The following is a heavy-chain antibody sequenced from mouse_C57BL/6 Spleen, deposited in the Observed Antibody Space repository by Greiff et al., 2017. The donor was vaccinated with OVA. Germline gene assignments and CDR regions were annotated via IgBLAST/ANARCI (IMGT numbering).Heavy chain of an antibody. CDR1: GFNIKDDY. CDR3: TTAGMVTSYYFDY. V-gene: IGHV14-4*01. CDR2: IDPENGDT. Sequence: VQLQQSGAELVRPGASVKLSCTASGFNIKDDYMHWVKQRPEQGLEWIGWIDPENGDTEYASKFQGKATITADTSSNTAYLQLSSLTSEDTAVYYCTTAGMVTSYYFDYWGQGTTLTVSS. J-gene: IGHJ2*01. D-gene: IGHD2-2*01.